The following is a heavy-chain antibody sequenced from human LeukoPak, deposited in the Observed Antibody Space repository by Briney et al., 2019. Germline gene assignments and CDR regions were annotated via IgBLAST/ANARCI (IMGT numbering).Heavy chain of an antibody. CDR1: GGSISSNSYY. D-gene: IGHD6-13*01. CDR3: ARSHSSSWDPTTPSWFDP. Sequence: PSETLSLTCAVSGGSISSNSYYWGWIRQPPGKGLEWIGSIYYSGSTYYNPSLKSRVTISVDTSKNQFSLQLNSVTPEDTAVYYCARSHSSSWDPTTPSWFDPWGQGTLVTVSS. CDR2: IYYSGST. V-gene: IGHV4-39*01. J-gene: IGHJ5*02.